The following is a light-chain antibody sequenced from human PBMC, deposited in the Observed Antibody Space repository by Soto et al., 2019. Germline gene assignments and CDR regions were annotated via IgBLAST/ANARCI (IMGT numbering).Light chain of an antibody. CDR1: QDISSR. Sequence: DIQMTQSPASVSASVGDRVTITCRASQDISSRLAWYQQKPGKAPRLLIDAASSLQSGVPSRFSGSGSGTDFTLTISSLQPEDFASYYCQQATSSPLTFGPGTKVEIK. CDR3: QQATSSPLT. V-gene: IGKV1-12*01. CDR2: AAS. J-gene: IGKJ3*01.